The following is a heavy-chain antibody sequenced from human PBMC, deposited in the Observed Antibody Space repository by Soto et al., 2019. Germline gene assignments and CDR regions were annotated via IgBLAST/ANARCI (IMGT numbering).Heavy chain of an antibody. CDR2: IYYTWST. CDR3: AIGRVGVGEYFIY. CDR1: GGSIRTSGYY. V-gene: IGHV4-39*01. D-gene: IGHD3-10*01. Sequence: SETLSLTCSVSGGSIRTSGYYWAWIRQPPGKGLEWIGSIYYTWSTYYNPSLKSLVTISVDTSKSQFSLKLSSVTAADTALYYCAIGRVGVGEYFIYWGQGTLVTVYS. J-gene: IGHJ4*02.